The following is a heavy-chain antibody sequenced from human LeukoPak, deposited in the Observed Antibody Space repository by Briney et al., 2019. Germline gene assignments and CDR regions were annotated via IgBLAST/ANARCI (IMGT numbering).Heavy chain of an antibody. J-gene: IGHJ4*02. Sequence: HPGGSLRLSCAASGFTFSSYAMSWVRQAPAKGLEWVSAISGSGGSTYYADSVKGRFTISRDNSKNTLYLQMNSLRAEDTAVYYCAKDRDNWNFFDYWGQGTLVTVSS. CDR1: GFTFSSYA. CDR3: AKDRDNWNFFDY. V-gene: IGHV3-23*01. CDR2: ISGSGGST. D-gene: IGHD1-7*01.